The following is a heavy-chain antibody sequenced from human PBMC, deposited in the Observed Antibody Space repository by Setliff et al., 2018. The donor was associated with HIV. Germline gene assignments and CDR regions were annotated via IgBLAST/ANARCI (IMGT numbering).Heavy chain of an antibody. CDR1: GFTFDDYA. J-gene: IGHJ4*02. D-gene: IGHD3-10*01. CDR3: AKGGYGSGSYHYFDY. Sequence: LRLSCAASGFTFDDYAMHWVRQAPAKGLEWVSGISWNSGSIDYADPVKGRFTISRDNAKNSLYLQMNSLRAEDTALYYCAKGGYGSGSYHYFDYWGQGTLVTVSS. CDR2: ISWNSGSI. V-gene: IGHV3-9*01.